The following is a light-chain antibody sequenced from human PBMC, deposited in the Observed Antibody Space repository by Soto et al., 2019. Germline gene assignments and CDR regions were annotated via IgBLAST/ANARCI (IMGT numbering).Light chain of an antibody. Sequence: NFMLTQPHSVSESPGKTVIISCTRSSGTIANNYVQWYQQRPGSAPTAVIYDDDQRPSGVSDQFSGSIDRSSNSASLTISGLKTEDEADYYCQSYDNLNLLVFGGGTKVTVL. J-gene: IGLJ2*01. CDR3: QSYDNLNLLV. V-gene: IGLV6-57*03. CDR2: DDD. CDR1: SGTIANNY.